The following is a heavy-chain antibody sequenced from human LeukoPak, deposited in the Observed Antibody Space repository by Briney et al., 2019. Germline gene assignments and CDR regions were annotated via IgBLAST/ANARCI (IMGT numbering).Heavy chain of an antibody. Sequence: FSXQSMTWVRQAPGKGLEWVSGISGSGDNTYYGDSVKGRFTISRDNSKSTMYLQMNSLRVEDTAVYYCVKWTGYGMNWGQGTLVTVSS. CDR2: ISGSGDNT. CDR3: VKWTGYGMN. V-gene: IGHV3-23*01. D-gene: IGHD3/OR15-3a*01. CDR1: FSXQS. J-gene: IGHJ4*02.